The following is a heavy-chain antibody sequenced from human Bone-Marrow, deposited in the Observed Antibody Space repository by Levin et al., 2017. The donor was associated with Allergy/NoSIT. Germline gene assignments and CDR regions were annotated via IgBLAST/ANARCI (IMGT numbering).Heavy chain of an antibody. Sequence: PGASVKVSCKASGYIFTTHSIAWVRQMPGKGLEWMGIIFPEDSDTRYSPSFQGQVTISVDMSVSTAYLQWSSLRASDTAIYYCARAPDDFDVWGQGTMVTVSS. CDR2: IFPEDSDT. J-gene: IGHJ3*01. V-gene: IGHV5-51*01. CDR1: GYIFTTHS. CDR3: ARAPDDFDV.